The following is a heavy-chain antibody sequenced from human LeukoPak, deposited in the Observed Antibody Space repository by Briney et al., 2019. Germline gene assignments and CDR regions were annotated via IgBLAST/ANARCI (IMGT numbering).Heavy chain of an antibody. J-gene: IGHJ3*02. Sequence: SVKVSCKASGGTFSSYAISWVRQAPGQGLEWMGRIIPILGIANYAQKFQGRVTTTRDTSISTAYMELSSLRSEDTAVYYCAVGYCSSTNCYNRSEEPVLDAFDIWGQGTMVTVSS. CDR3: AVGYCSSTNCYNRSEEPVLDAFDI. D-gene: IGHD2-2*02. CDR2: IIPILGIA. V-gene: IGHV1-69*04. CDR1: GGTFSSYA.